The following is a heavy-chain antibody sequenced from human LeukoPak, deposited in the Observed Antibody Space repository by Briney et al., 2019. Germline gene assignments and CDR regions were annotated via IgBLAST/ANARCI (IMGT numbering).Heavy chain of an antibody. J-gene: IGHJ4*02. V-gene: IGHV3-23*01. Sequence: GGSLRLSCAASGFTFSSYAMSWVRQAPGKGLEWVSAISGSGGSTYYADSVKGRFTISRDNSKNTLYLQTNSLRAEDTAVYYCAKDLRSSGWYYFDYWGQGTLVTVSS. CDR3: AKDLRSSGWYYFDY. D-gene: IGHD6-19*01. CDR1: GFTFSSYA. CDR2: ISGSGGST.